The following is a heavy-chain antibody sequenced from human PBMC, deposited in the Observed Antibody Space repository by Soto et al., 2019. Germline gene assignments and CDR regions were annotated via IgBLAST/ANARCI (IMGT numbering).Heavy chain of an antibody. V-gene: IGHV4-30-4*01. Sequence: PSETLSLTCTVSGGSISSGDYYWSWIRQPPGKGLEWIGYIYYSGSTYYNPSLKSRVTISVDTSKNQFSLMLSSVTAADTAVYYCAGGPYYYGSGPGYYYYGMDVWGQGTTGTVSS. J-gene: IGHJ6*02. CDR3: AGGPYYYGSGPGYYYYGMDV. CDR1: GGSISSGDYY. D-gene: IGHD3-10*01. CDR2: IYYSGST.